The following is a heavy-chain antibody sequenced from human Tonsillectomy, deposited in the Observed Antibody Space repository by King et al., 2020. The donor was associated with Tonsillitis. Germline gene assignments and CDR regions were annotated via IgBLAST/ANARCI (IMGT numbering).Heavy chain of an antibody. CDR2: INWNGGST. CDR1: GFTFDDYG. Sequence: QLVQSGGGVVRPGGSLRLSCAASGFTFDDYGMSWVRQAPGKGLEWVSGINWNGGSTGYADSVKGRFTISRDNAKNSLYLQMHSLRAEDTALYHCAREVSVLLWFGERGGMDVWGQGTTVTVSS. D-gene: IGHD3-10*01. J-gene: IGHJ6*02. CDR3: AREVSVLLWFGERGGMDV. V-gene: IGHV3-20*01.